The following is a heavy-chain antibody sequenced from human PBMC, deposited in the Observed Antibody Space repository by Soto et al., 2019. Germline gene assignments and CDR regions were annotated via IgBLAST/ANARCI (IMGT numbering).Heavy chain of an antibody. CDR3: ARGGGSDSFDY. J-gene: IGHJ4*02. CDR1: GASITYGGYS. D-gene: IGHD1-26*01. CDR2: INHLETT. V-gene: IGHV4-30-2*01. Sequence: SETLSLTCTVSGASITYGGYSWSWIRQTPGKGLEWIGYINHLETTFYNPSFESRLTLSIDRAKNQFSLKLHSMSAADRAVYFCARGGGSDSFDYWGQGILVTVSS.